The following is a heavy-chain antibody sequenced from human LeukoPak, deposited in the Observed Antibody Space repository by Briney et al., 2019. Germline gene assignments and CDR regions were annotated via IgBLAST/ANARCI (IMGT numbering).Heavy chain of an antibody. CDR3: ARHLCSGSSRGLIGAFDI. Sequence: GESLKISCKGSGYSFTSYWIGWVRQMPGKGLEWMGIIYPGDSDTRYSPSFQGQVTISADKSISTAYLQWSSLKASDTAMYYCARHLCSGSSRGLIGAFDIWGQATMVTVSS. CDR1: GYSFTSYW. J-gene: IGHJ3*02. CDR2: IYPGDSDT. D-gene: IGHD1-26*01. V-gene: IGHV5-51*01.